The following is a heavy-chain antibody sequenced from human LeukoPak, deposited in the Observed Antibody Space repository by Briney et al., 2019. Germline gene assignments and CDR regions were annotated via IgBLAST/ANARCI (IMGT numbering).Heavy chain of an antibody. D-gene: IGHD5-18*01. Sequence: GGSLRLSCAASGFTFSNYWMSWVRQAPGKGLEWVANIKEDGSEKYYVDSVKGRFTISRDNAKNSLYLQMNSLRAEDTAVYYCARFGYSYGYSFDYWGQGTLVTVSS. CDR3: ARFGYSYGYSFDY. J-gene: IGHJ4*02. CDR1: GFTFSNYW. V-gene: IGHV3-7*01. CDR2: IKEDGSEK.